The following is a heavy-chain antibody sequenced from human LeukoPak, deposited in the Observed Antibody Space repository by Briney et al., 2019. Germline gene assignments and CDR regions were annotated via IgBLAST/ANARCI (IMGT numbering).Heavy chain of an antibody. Sequence: PSETLSLTCTVSGGSISSYYWSWIRQPPGKGLEWIGYIYYSGSTNYNPSLKSRVTISVDTSKNQFSLKLSSVTAADTAVYYCARGQWLVARNAFDIWGQGTMVTVSS. CDR3: ARGQWLVARNAFDI. J-gene: IGHJ3*02. V-gene: IGHV4-59*01. D-gene: IGHD6-19*01. CDR2: IYYSGST. CDR1: GGSISSYY.